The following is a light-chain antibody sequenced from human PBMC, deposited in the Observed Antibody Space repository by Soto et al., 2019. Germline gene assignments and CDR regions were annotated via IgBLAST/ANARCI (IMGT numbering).Light chain of an antibody. CDR1: QSVSSSS. CDR2: AAS. CDR3: QQYDTSPPT. J-gene: IGKJ1*01. Sequence: EIVLTQSPGTLSASPGERVTLSCRASQSVSSSSLAWYQQKPGQAPRLLIYAASSRATGIPDRFSGSGSGTDFTLTISRLEPEDFAVYSCQQYDTSPPTFGQGNKVDIK. V-gene: IGKV3-20*01.